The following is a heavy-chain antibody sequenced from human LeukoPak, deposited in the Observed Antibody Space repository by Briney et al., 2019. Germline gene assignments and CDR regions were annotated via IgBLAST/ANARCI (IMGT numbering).Heavy chain of an antibody. J-gene: IGHJ4*02. Sequence: ASVKVSCKASGGTFSSYAISWVRQAPGQGLEWMGGIIPIFGTANYAQKFRGRVTMTRDTSTSTVYMELSSLRSEDTAVYYCARVGCSGGSCYTNFDYWGQGTLVTVSS. CDR1: GGTFSSYA. V-gene: IGHV1-69*05. CDR3: ARVGCSGGSCYTNFDY. D-gene: IGHD2-15*01. CDR2: IIPIFGTA.